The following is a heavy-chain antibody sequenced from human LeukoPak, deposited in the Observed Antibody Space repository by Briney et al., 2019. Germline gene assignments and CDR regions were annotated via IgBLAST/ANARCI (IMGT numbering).Heavy chain of an antibody. CDR2: INHSGRT. CDR1: GGSFTGYY. Sequence: SETLSLTCAVSGGSFTGYYWSWIRQPPGKGLGWIGEINHSGRTNYNPSLKSRVTISVDTSKNQFSLKLSSVTAADTAVYYCARVLVRGVITKAYYYGMDVWGQGTTVTVSS. J-gene: IGHJ6*02. V-gene: IGHV4-34*01. D-gene: IGHD3-10*01. CDR3: ARVLVRGVITKAYYYGMDV.